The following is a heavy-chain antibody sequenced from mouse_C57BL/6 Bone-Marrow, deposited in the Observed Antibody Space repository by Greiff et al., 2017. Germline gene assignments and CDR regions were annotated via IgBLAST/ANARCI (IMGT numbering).Heavy chain of an antibody. D-gene: IGHD2-12*01. J-gene: IGHJ1*03. CDR3: TRLRYWYFDV. V-gene: IGHV5-9-1*02. CDR1: GFTFSSYA. Sequence: LQQSGEGLVKPGGSLKLSCAASGFTFSSYAMSWVRQTPEKRLEWVAYISSGGDYIYYADTVKGRFTISRDNARNTLYLQMSSLKSEDTAMYYCTRLRYWYFDVWGTGTTVTVSS. CDR2: ISSGGDYI.